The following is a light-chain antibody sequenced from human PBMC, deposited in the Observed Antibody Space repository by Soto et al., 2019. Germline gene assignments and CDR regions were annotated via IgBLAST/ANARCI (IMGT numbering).Light chain of an antibody. V-gene: IGLV3-21*04. CDR2: SDT. J-gene: IGLJ2*01. CDR1: NIGSKG. CDR3: QVWDSGSAHVV. Sequence: SYELTQPPSVSVAPGKTASISWGGNNIGSKGVHWYQQKPGQAPVLVIYSDTDLPPVIPERFSGSNSANLATLTISRVEAGDEADYYCQVWDSGSAHVVCGGGTKLTVL.